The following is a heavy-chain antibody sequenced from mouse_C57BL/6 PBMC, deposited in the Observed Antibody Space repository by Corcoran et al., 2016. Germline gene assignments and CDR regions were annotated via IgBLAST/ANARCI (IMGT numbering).Heavy chain of an antibody. CDR2: INPYNGGT. D-gene: IGHD3-1*01. Sequence: EVQLQQAGPVLVKPGASVKMSCKASGYTFTDYYMNWVKQSHGKSLEWIGVINPYNGGTSYNQKFKGKATLTVDKSSSTAYMELNSLTSEDSAVYYCARSGRPRYFDVWGTGTTVTVSS. CDR3: ARSGRPRYFDV. J-gene: IGHJ1*03. V-gene: IGHV1-19*01. CDR1: GYTFTDYY.